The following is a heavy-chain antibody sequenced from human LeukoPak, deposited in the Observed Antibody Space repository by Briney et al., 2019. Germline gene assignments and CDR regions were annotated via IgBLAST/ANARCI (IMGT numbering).Heavy chain of an antibody. CDR1: GFTFSNAW. J-gene: IGHJ4*02. CDR3: TTAIFGVVNPDY. V-gene: IGHV3-15*01. CDR2: IKSKTDGGTT. D-gene: IGHD3-3*01. Sequence: PGGSLRLSCAASGFTFSNAWMSWVRQAPGKGLGWVGRIKSKTDGGTTDYAAPVKGRFTISRDDSKNTLYLQMNSLKTEDTAVYYCTTAIFGVVNPDYWGQGTLVTVSS.